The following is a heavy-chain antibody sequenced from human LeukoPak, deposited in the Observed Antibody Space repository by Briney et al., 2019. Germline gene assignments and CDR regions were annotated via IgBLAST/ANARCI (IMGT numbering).Heavy chain of an antibody. CDR2: INPNSGGT. CDR3: ARAELGSGWYYVDWFDP. J-gene: IGHJ5*02. D-gene: IGHD6-19*01. CDR1: GYTFTSYG. Sequence: GASVKVSCKASGYTFTSYGILWVRQAPGQGLEWMGWINPNSGGTNYAQKFQGRVTMTRDTSISTAYMELSRLRSDDTAVYYCARAELGSGWYYVDWFDPWGQGTLVTVSS. V-gene: IGHV1-2*02.